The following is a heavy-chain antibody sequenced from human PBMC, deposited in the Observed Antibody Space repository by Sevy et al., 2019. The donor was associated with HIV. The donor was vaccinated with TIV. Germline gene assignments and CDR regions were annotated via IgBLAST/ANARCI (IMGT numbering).Heavy chain of an antibody. V-gene: IGHV4-4*07. J-gene: IGHJ5*02. D-gene: IGHD3-22*01. CDR3: ARETFYDNSGYYYSWFDP. Sequence: SETLSLTCTVSDGSISSYYWTWIRQPANKELEWIGRISSSGNIKYNPSLKSRVTMSVDTSKNHFSLKLSSVTAADTAVYYCARETFYDNSGYYYSWFDPWGQGTLVTVSS. CDR1: DGSISSYY. CDR2: ISSSGNI.